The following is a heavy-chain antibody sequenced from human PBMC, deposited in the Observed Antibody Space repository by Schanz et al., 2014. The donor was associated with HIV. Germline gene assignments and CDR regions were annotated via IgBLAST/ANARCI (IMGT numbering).Heavy chain of an antibody. D-gene: IGHD4-17*01. CDR3: AKGGFYGDYVSYYYGLDV. Sequence: EVQLVESGGGLVQPGRSLRLSCVASGFTFSSYAMSWVRQAPGKGLEWVSGISGSSGHTWYADSVKGRFTISRDNSKNMLYLQMNSLRAEDTAVYYCAKGGFYGDYVSYYYGLDVWGQGTTVTVSS. CDR1: GFTFSSYA. V-gene: IGHV3-23*04. J-gene: IGHJ6*02. CDR2: ISGSSGHT.